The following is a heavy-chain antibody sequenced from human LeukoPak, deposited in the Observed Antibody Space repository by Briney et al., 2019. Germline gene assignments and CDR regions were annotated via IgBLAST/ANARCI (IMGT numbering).Heavy chain of an antibody. Sequence: PGGSLRLSCAASGFTFSSYAMNWFRQAPGKGLEWVSAIGVSTDNTYYADSVKGRFIISRDNSRNTLHVQMSGLRVEDTAIYYCAKGEEAFDIWGQGTMDTVSS. CDR3: AKGEEAFDI. J-gene: IGHJ3*02. CDR1: GFTFSSYA. V-gene: IGHV3-23*01. CDR2: IGVSTDNT.